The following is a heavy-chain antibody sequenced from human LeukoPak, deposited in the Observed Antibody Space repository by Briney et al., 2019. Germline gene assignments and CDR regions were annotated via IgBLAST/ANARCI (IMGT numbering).Heavy chain of an antibody. Sequence: ASVKVSCKVSGYTLTELSMHWVRQAPGKGLEWMGGIDPEDGETIYAQKFQGRVTMTEDTSTDTAYMELSSLRSEDTAVYYCAIAFGPTNSSRLDYWGQGTLVTVSS. CDR1: GYTLTELS. CDR3: AIAFGPTNSSRLDY. V-gene: IGHV1-24*01. CDR2: IDPEDGET. J-gene: IGHJ4*02. D-gene: IGHD3-10*01.